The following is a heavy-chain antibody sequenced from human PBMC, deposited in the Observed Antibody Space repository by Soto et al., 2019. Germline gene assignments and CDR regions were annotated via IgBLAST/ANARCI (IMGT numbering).Heavy chain of an antibody. CDR1: GFTFSSYA. J-gene: IGHJ4*02. D-gene: IGHD3-10*01. V-gene: IGHV3-23*01. CDR3: ARDRLWFGELLGDY. Sequence: EVQLLESGGGLVQPGGSLRLSCVASGFTFSSYAMSWVRQAPGKGLEGVSAIGGSGDSTYYADSVKGRFTISRDNSKNTLYLQMNSLRAEDTAVYYCARDRLWFGELLGDYWGQGTLVTVSS. CDR2: IGGSGDST.